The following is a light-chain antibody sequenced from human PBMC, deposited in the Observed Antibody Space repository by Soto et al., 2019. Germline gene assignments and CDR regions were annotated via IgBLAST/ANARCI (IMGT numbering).Light chain of an antibody. V-gene: IGKV3-15*01. CDR2: DVS. Sequence: EIVLTQSPATLSVSPGERATLSCRASQSVRSNLAWYQQKPGQAPRLLIFDVSTRATNIPARFSGSGSGTEFTLTISSLKSEDFAVYYCQQYINWPPLTFGGGTKVDIK. J-gene: IGKJ4*01. CDR3: QQYINWPPLT. CDR1: QSVRSN.